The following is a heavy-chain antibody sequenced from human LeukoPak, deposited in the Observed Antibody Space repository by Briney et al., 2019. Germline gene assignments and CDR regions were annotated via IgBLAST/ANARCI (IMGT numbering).Heavy chain of an antibody. J-gene: IGHJ4*02. Sequence: SESLSLTCAVYGGSFSGYYWSWIRQPPGKGLEWIGEINHSGSTNYNPSLKSRVTISVDTSKNQFSLKLSSVTAADTAVYYCARGYVMPDYWGQGTLVTVSS. V-gene: IGHV4-34*01. D-gene: IGHD3-16*01. CDR1: GGSFSGYY. CDR3: ARGYVMPDY. CDR2: INHSGST.